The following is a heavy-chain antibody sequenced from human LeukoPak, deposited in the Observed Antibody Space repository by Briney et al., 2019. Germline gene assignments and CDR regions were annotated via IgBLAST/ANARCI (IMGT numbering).Heavy chain of an antibody. CDR1: GFTFSSYS. Sequence: GGSLRLSCAASGFTFSSYSMNWVRQAPGKGLEWVSYISSSSTIYYADSVKGRFTISRDNAKNSLYLQMNSLRAEDTAVYYCARAGSGNRWANCGMDVWGQGTTVTVSS. J-gene: IGHJ6*02. CDR2: ISSSSTI. CDR3: ARAGSGNRWANCGMDV. V-gene: IGHV3-48*01. D-gene: IGHD1-1*01.